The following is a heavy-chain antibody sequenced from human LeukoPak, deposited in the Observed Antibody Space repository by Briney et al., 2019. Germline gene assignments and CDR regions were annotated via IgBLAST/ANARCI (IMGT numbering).Heavy chain of an antibody. CDR3: ARTRTSCYSFCPFDA. Sequence: PSGTLSLTCAVSGGSISNSNWWSWVRQPPGKGLEWIGEIYHSGSTNYNPSLKSRVTISVDKSKIQFSLKLTSVTAADTAVYYCARTRTSCYSFCPFDAWGQGTMVTVSS. D-gene: IGHD2-2*02. V-gene: IGHV4-4*02. CDR2: IYHSGST. CDR1: GGSISNSNW. J-gene: IGHJ3*01.